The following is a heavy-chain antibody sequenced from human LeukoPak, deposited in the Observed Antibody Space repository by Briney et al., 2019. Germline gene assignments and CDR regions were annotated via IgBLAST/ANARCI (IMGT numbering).Heavy chain of an antibody. CDR1: GFTFSSYA. J-gene: IGHJ3*02. V-gene: IGHV3-23*01. D-gene: IGHD4-17*01. Sequence: GGSLRLSCAASGFTFSSYAMSWVRQAPGKGLEWVSAISGSGGSTYYADSVKGRFTISRDNSKNTLYLQMNSLRAEDTAVYYCAKGLMTTVTTDDAFDIWGQGKMVTVSS. CDR2: ISGSGGST. CDR3: AKGLMTTVTTDDAFDI.